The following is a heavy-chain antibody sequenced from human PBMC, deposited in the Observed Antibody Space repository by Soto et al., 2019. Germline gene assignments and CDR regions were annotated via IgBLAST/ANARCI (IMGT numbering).Heavy chain of an antibody. CDR2: IKNDGSGK. Sequence: GSLRLSCVASGFTFSSYGMSWVRQAPGKGLEWVANIKNDGSGKYYVDSVKGRFTISRDNANNSLYLQMNSLRVEDTAVYYCASASYDSSGYFDDFDLWFRGTMVAVS. CDR1: GFTFSSYG. V-gene: IGHV3-7*01. CDR3: ASASYDSSGYFDDFDL. J-gene: IGHJ3*01. D-gene: IGHD3-22*01.